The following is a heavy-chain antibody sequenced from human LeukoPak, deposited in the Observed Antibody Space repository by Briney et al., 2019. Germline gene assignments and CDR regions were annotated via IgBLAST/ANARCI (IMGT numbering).Heavy chain of an antibody. Sequence: PSETLSLTCTVSGGSISRYYWSWIRQPPGKGLEWIGYIYYSGSTSYNPSLESRVTISIDTSKNQFSLRLSSVTAADTAVYYCARDSGSIAARRTYYYYGMDVWGQGTTVTVSS. CDR2: IYYSGST. CDR3: ARDSGSIAARRTYYYYGMDV. V-gene: IGHV4-59*12. CDR1: GGSISRYY. D-gene: IGHD6-6*01. J-gene: IGHJ6*02.